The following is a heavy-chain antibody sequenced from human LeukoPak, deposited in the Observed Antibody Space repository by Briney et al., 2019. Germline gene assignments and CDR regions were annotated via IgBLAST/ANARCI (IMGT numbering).Heavy chain of an antibody. CDR2: ISGSGGST. V-gene: IGHV3-23*01. CDR3: AKDERGYSGYDSGGLFDY. D-gene: IGHD5-12*01. CDR1: GFTFSSYA. J-gene: IGHJ4*02. Sequence: GGSLRLSCAASGFTFSSYAMSWVRQAPGKGLEWVSAISGSGGSTYYADSVKGRSTISRDNSKNTLYLQMNSLRAEDTAVYYCAKDERGYSGYDSGGLFDYWGQGTLVTVSS.